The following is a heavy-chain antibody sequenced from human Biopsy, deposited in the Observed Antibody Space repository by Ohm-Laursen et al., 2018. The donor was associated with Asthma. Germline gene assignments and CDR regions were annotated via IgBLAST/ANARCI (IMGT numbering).Heavy chain of an antibody. CDR3: ARGVDYGGNHVDS. CDR1: PGSFSGFY. D-gene: IGHD4-23*01. CDR2: IYDSGRA. V-gene: IGHV4-34*09. Sequence: TLSLTCDVYPGSFSGFYWTWIRQEPGKGLEWIGNIYDSGRAYYKSSLKSRITISVDSSKNQLSLTLTSVTAADTAIYYCARGVDYGGNHVDSWGQGILVTVSA. J-gene: IGHJ4*02.